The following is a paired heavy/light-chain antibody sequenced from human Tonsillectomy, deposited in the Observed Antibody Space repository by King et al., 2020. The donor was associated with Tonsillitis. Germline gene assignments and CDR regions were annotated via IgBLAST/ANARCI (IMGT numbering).Light chain of an antibody. Sequence: ENVLTQSPGTLSLSPGERATLSCRARQSVSSTYLAWYQQKPGQAPRLLIYGASSRATGIPDRFSGSGSGTDFTLAISRLEPEDFAVYYCQQYGGSPPGTFGQGTKLEIK. J-gene: IGKJ2*01. CDR1: QSVSSTY. CDR2: GAS. V-gene: IGKV3-20*01. CDR3: QQYGGSPPGT.
Heavy chain of an antibody. CDR1: GYSISSGYY. J-gene: IGHJ4*02. D-gene: IGHD3-10*01. V-gene: IGHV4-38-2*02. Sequence: QVQLQESGPGLVKPSETLSLTCSVSGYSISSGYYWGWIRQPPGKGLEWIGSIYHTGSTYYNPSLKSRVTISVDTSKNQFSLRLTSVTAADTAVYFCAKSGLWLFDYWGQGTLVTVSS. CDR3: AKSGLWLFDY. CDR2: IYHTGST.